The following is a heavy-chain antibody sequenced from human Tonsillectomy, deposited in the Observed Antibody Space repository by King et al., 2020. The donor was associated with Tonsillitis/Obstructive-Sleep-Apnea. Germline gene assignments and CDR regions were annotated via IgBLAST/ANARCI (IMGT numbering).Heavy chain of an antibody. J-gene: IGHJ4*02. CDR2: IYYSGST. Sequence: QLQESGPGLVKPSETLSLTCTVSGGSISSSSYYWGWIRQPPGKGLEWIGSIYYSGSTYYNPSLKSRITISVDTSKNQFSLKLSSVTAADTAVYYCARLGFCSGGSCYWFDYWGREPWSPSPQ. V-gene: IGHV4-39*01. CDR1: GGSISSSSYY. D-gene: IGHD2-15*01. CDR3: ARLGFCSGGSCYWFDY.